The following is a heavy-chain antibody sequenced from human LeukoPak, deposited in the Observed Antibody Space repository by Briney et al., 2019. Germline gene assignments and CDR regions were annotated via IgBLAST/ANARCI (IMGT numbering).Heavy chain of an antibody. CDR2: ISGSGGST. J-gene: IGHJ5*02. CDR1: GFTFSSYA. D-gene: IGHD2-2*01. V-gene: IGHV3-23*01. Sequence: GGSLRLSCAASGFTFSSYAMTWVRQAPGKGLEWVSAISGSGGSTYYADSVKGRFTISRGNSKNTLYLQMNSLRAEDTAVYYCAKDSVILPPASDWFDPWGQGTLVTVSS. CDR3: AKDSVILPPASDWFDP.